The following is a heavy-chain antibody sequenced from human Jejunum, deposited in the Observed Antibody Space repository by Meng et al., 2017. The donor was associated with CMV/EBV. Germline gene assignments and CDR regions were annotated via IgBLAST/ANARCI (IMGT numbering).Heavy chain of an antibody. D-gene: IGHD3-3*01. J-gene: IGHJ4*02. CDR1: GYN. CDR3: ARVSPYYEFWSGYYKYYFDY. CDR2: IYHSGGT. V-gene: IGHV4-38-2*02. Sequence: GYNGGWNRQYPEKGLEWIGNIYHSGGTYYNPTLKNRVTMSVDTSENHFSLRLSSVTAADTAVYYCARVSPYYEFWSGYYKYYFDYWGQGTLVTVSS.